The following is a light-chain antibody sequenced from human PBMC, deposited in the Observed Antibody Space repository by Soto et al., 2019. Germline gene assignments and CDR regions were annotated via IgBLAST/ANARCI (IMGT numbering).Light chain of an antibody. CDR1: QSVSNN. CDR2: DAS. CDR3: QRGDT. J-gene: IGKJ5*01. Sequence: EIVLTQSPATLSLSPGERATLSYRASQSVSNNLAWYQQKPGQAPRLLIYDASNRATGIPARFSGSGSGTDFTLTISWLEPEDFAVYYCQRGDTFGQGTRLEIK. V-gene: IGKV3-11*01.